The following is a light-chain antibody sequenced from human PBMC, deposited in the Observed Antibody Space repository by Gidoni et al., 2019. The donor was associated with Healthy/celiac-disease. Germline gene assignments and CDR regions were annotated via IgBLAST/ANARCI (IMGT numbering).Light chain of an antibody. CDR3: QQSYSTPLA. J-gene: IGKJ4*01. V-gene: IGKV1-39*01. Sequence: DIKMTKSPSSLSASVGDRVTITCRASQSISSYLNWYQQKPGKAPKLLIYAASSLQSGVPSRFRGSGSGTDFTLTIRSLQPEDFATYYCQQSYSTPLAFGGGTKVEIK. CDR2: AAS. CDR1: QSISSY.